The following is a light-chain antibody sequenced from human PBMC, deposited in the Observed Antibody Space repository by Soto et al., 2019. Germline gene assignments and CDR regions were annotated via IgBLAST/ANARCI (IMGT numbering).Light chain of an antibody. Sequence: EIVMTQSPATLSVSPGERATLCCRASQSISTELAWYQQKPGQPPRLLIYSASTRATCVPARFTGSSSGSDFALTISALQSEDFSVYYCQQGHNWPLSFGQGTSLEI. CDR1: QSISTE. CDR2: SAS. CDR3: QQGHNWPLS. J-gene: IGKJ2*01. V-gene: IGKV3-15*01.